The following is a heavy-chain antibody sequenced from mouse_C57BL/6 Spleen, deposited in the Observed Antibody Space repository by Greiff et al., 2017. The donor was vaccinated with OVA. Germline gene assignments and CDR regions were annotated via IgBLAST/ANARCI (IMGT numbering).Heavy chain of an antibody. CDR1: GYTFTGYW. J-gene: IGHJ1*03. CDR2: ILPGGGST. Sequence: VQLQQSGAELMKPGASVKLSCKATGYTFTGYWIEWVKQRPGHGLEWFGEILPGGGSTNYNAKFKGKATFTADTSSNTAYMQFSSLSTEDSAVYTAARDYDSDTGYLEYWGTGTTVTVSS. CDR3: ARDYDSDTGYLEY. D-gene: IGHD1-1*01. V-gene: IGHV1-9*01.